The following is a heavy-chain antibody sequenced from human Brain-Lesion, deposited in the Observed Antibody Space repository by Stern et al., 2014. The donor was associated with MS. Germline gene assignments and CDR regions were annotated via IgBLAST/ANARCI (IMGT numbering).Heavy chain of an antibody. D-gene: IGHD3-22*01. CDR2: VNGVDAKT. V-gene: IGHV1-3*01. J-gene: IGHJ4*02. CDR1: GYTFLRYA. CDR3: ARDDHRDSSGHYAPFDY. Sequence: QGQLVQSGAEVKKPGAPVKLSCKASGYTFLRYAIQWVRQAPGQRLGWMGRVNGVDAKTKYSHNFHVRVTLTRDTTAYPVYMELSSLRSEDTAVYYCARDDHRDSSGHYAPFDYWGQGTRVTVSS.